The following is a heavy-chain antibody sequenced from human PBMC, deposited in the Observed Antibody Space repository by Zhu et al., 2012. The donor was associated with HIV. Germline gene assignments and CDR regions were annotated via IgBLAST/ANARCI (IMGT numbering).Heavy chain of an antibody. J-gene: IGHJ1*01. CDR1: GASFSSYY. D-gene: IGHD2-21*01. V-gene: IGHV4-34*01. CDR3: AGQIAVADARPGYFDR. Sequence: QVQLQQWGAGLLKPSETLSLTCAVYGASFSSYYWTWLRQSPGKGLERIGDINHSGNTNYNSSFKSRVTISIDNSKNQFSLSLKSVTADDSAVYFCAGQIAVADARPGYFDRWGQGTLVT. CDR2: INHSGNT.